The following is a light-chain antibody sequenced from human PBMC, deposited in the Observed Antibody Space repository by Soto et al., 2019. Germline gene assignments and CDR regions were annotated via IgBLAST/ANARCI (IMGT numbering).Light chain of an antibody. Sequence: QSALTQPASVSGSPGQSITISCTGTSADVGTFNLVSWYQQHPGKAPTVIIYEVAERPSGVSNRFSGSKSGITASLTISGLQAEDEADYYCCSYAGGSTYLFGGGIKLTVL. CDR3: CSYAGGSTYL. CDR1: SADVGTFNL. V-gene: IGLV2-23*02. J-gene: IGLJ2*01. CDR2: EVA.